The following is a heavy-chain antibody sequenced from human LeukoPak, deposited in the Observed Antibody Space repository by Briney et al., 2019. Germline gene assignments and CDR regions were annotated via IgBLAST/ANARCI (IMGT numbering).Heavy chain of an antibody. CDR3: GKDGLYYDGSAHVYYFDY. D-gene: IGHD3-22*01. CDR1: GFTFSGYA. J-gene: IGHJ4*02. Sequence: GGSLRLSCAASGFTFSGYAMTWVRQAPGKGLEWVSSITGSGDYTYYIDSVKGRFTISRDNSKNILYLQMNSLRGDDAALYYCGKDGLYYDGSAHVYYFDYWGQGTLVAVSS. CDR2: ITGSGDYT. V-gene: IGHV3-23*01.